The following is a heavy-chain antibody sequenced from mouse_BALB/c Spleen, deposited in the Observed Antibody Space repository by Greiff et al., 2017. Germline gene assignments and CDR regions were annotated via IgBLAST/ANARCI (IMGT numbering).Heavy chain of an antibody. CDR3: ARDGNYDY. Sequence: GVELVKPGASVKLSCTASGFNIKDTYMHWVKQRPEQGLEWIGRIDPANGNTKYDPKFQGKATITADTSSNTAYLQLSSLTSEDTAVYYCARDGNYDYWGQGTTLTVSS. J-gene: IGHJ2*01. CDR2: IDPANGNT. V-gene: IGHV14-3*02. CDR1: GFNIKDTY. D-gene: IGHD2-1*01.